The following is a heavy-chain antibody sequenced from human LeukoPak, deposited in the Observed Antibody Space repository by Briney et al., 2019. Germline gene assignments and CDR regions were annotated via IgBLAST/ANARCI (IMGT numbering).Heavy chain of an antibody. D-gene: IGHD2-21*01. J-gene: IGHJ6*03. Sequence: SETLSLTCTVSGGSISSGDYYWSWLRQNPGKGLEWLVYIYKSGSPYYHPSLKSRVTISVDTSKNQFSLKLSSATAADTAVYYCARVHCGGDCSYYYFYYMDVWGKGTTVTVSS. V-gene: IGHV4-31*03. CDR3: ARVHCGGDCSYYYFYYMDV. CDR1: GGSISSGDYY. CDR2: IYKSGSP.